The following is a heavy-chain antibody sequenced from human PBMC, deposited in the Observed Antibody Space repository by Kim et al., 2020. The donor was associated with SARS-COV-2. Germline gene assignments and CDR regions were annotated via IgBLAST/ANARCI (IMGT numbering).Heavy chain of an antibody. D-gene: IGHD6-13*01. CDR1: GFTFSSYS. CDR2: ISSSSSYI. J-gene: IGHJ6*02. V-gene: IGHV3-21*01. Sequence: GGSLRLSCAASGFTFSSYSMNWVRQAPGKGLEWVSSISSSSSYIYYADSVKGRFTISRDNAKNSLYLQMNSLRAEDTAVYYCARAPGAAAGNYYYYYGMDVWGQGTTVTVSS. CDR3: ARAPGAAAGNYYYYYGMDV.